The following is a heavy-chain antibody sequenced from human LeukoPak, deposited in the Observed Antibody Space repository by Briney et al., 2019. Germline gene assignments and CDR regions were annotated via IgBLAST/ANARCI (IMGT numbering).Heavy chain of an antibody. V-gene: IGHV1-8*02. CDR3: ARVTAAGTWTFDI. D-gene: IGHD6-13*01. CDR2: MNPNSVNT. Sequence: ASVKVSCKASGDTFIINDINWVRQATGQGLEWMGWMNPNSVNTGYAQKFQGRVTMTRNISITTAYMELTDLRSEDTAVYYCARVTAAGTWTFDIWGQGTTVTVSS. J-gene: IGHJ3*02. CDR1: GDTFIIND.